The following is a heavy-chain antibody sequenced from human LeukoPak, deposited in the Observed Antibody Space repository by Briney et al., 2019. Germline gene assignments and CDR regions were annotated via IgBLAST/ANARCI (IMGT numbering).Heavy chain of an antibody. CDR2: IYYSGTT. Sequence: NASETLSLTCSVSGGSISSYYWSWIRQPPGKGLEWMGYIYYSGTTNYNPSLKSRVTISVDTSKNQFSLKLSSVTAADTAVYYCAREIAGYAFDIWGQGTMVIVSS. J-gene: IGHJ3*02. D-gene: IGHD6-13*01. CDR3: AREIAGYAFDI. V-gene: IGHV4-59*01. CDR1: GGSISSYY.